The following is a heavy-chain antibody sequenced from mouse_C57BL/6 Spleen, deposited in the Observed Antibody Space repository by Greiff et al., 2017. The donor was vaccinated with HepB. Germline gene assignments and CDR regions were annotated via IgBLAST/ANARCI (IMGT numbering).Heavy chain of an antibody. CDR1: GFTFSDYG. Sequence: EVQGVESGGGLVKPGGSLKLSCAASGFTFSDYGMHWVRQAPEKGLEWVAYISSGSSTIYYADPVKGRFTISSDNAKNTLFLQMTRLRAEDTAMYYCARQGYYYGSPYAMDYWGQGTSVTVSS. CDR3: ARQGYYYGSPYAMDY. CDR2: ISSGSSTI. V-gene: IGHV5-17*01. D-gene: IGHD1-1*01. J-gene: IGHJ4*01.